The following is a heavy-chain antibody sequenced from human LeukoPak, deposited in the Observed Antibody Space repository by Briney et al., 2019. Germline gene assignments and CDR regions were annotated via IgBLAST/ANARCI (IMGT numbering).Heavy chain of an antibody. CDR2: INPNNGGT. CDR3: TRESGSYHGNDY. V-gene: IGHV1-2*06. D-gene: IGHD1-26*01. Sequence: GASVKVSCKASGYTFTGYYMHWVRQAPGQGLVWMGRINPNNGGTNYAQKFQGRVTMTGDTSISTAYMELSSLRSDDTAVYYCTRESGSYHGNDYWGQGTLVTVSS. J-gene: IGHJ4*02. CDR1: GYTFTGYY.